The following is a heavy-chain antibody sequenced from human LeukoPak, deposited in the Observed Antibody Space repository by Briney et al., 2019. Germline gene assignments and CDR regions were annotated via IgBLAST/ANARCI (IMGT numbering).Heavy chain of an antibody. CDR1: GGSISSYY. CDR2: IYYSGST. D-gene: IGHD1-1*01. V-gene: IGHV4-59*01. J-gene: IGHJ6*02. CDR3: ARDWALEGYYCYGMDV. Sequence: SETLSLTCTVSGGSISSYYWSWIRQPPGKGLEWIGYIYYSGSTNYNPSLKSRVTISVDTSKNQFSLKLSSVTAADTAVYYCARDWALEGYYCYGMDVWGQGTTVTVSS.